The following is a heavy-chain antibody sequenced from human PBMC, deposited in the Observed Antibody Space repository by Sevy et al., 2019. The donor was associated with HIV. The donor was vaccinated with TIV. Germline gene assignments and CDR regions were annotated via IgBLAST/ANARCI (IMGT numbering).Heavy chain of an antibody. D-gene: IGHD6-19*01. J-gene: IGHJ4*02. V-gene: IGHV3-11*01. CDR3: ARAQQGREDYFDY. Sequence: GGSLRLSCAASGFTFSDYYMSWIRQAPGKGLELVSYISSSGSTIYYADSVKGRFTISRDNAKNSLYLQMNILRAEDTAVYYCARAQQGREDYFDYWGQGTLVTVSS. CDR1: GFTFSDYY. CDR2: ISSSGSTI.